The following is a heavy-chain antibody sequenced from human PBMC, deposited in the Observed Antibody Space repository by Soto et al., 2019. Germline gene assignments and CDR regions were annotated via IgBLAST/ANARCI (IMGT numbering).Heavy chain of an antibody. CDR3: ARRGDYYDSSGPTFYYYYGMDV. D-gene: IGHD3-22*01. J-gene: IGHJ6*02. CDR2: IIPIFGTA. Sequence: SVKVSCKASGGTFSSYTISWVRQAPGQGLEWMGGIIPIFGTANYAQKFQGRVTITADESTSTAYMELSSLRSEDTAVYYCARRGDYYDSSGPTFYYYYGMDVWGQGTTVTVSS. V-gene: IGHV1-69*13. CDR1: GGTFSSYT.